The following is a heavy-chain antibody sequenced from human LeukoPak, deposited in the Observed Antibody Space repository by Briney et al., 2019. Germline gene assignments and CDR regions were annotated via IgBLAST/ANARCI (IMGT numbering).Heavy chain of an antibody. CDR2: IRYDGSNK. CDR1: GFTFSSYG. D-gene: IGHD6-13*01. Sequence: PGGSLRLSCAASGFTFSSYGMHWVRQAPGKGLEWVAFIRYDGSNKYYADSVKGRFTISRDNSKNTLYLQMNSLRAEDTAVYYCAKMRLSSWYRGYYFDYWGQGTLVTVSS. V-gene: IGHV3-30*02. J-gene: IGHJ4*02. CDR3: AKMRLSSWYRGYYFDY.